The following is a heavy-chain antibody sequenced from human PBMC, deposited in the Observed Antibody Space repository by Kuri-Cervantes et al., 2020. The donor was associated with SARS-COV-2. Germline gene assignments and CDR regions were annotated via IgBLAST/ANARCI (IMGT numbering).Heavy chain of an antibody. CDR2: IYYSGST. CDR1: GGSISSYY. Sequence: GSLRLSCTVSGGSISSYYWSWIRQPPGKGLEWIGYIYYSGSTNYNPSLKSRVTISVDTSKSQFSLKLSSVTAADTAVYYCARDRPWQGYFDLWGRGTLVTVSS. V-gene: IGHV4-59*12. CDR3: ARDRPWQGYFDL. J-gene: IGHJ2*01.